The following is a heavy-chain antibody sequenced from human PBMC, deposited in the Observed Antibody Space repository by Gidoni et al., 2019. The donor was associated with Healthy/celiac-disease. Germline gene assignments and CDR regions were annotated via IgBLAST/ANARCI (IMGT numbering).Heavy chain of an antibody. D-gene: IGHD3-10*01. CDR2: ISSSSSYI. J-gene: IGHJ4*02. CDR3: ARVRRGAFDY. CDR1: GFTFSSYS. V-gene: IGHV3-21*01. Sequence: EVQLVESGGGLVKPGGSLRLSCAASGFTFSSYSMNWVRQAPGKGLEWVSSISSSSSYIYYADSVKGRFTISRDNAKNSLYLQMDSLRAEDTAVYYCARVRRGAFDYWGQGTLVTVSS.